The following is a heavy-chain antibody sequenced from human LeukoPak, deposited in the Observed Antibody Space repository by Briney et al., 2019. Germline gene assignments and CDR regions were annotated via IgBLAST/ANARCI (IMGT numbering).Heavy chain of an antibody. V-gene: IGHV4-34*01. D-gene: IGHD2-21*01. CDR3: ARKVSIRGGFH. CDR2: INHSGST. Sequence: PSETLSLTCAVYGGSFSGYYWSWLRQPPGKGLEWIGEINHSGSTNYNPPLKSRITISVDTSKNQFSLKLISVTAADTAVYYCARKVSIRGGFHWGQGTLVTVSS. CDR1: GGSFSGYY. J-gene: IGHJ4*02.